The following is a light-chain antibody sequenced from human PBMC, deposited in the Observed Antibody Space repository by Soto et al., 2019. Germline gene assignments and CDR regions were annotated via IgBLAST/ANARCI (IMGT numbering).Light chain of an antibody. CDR2: DVS. V-gene: IGLV2-14*01. J-gene: IGLJ2*01. Sequence: QSVLTQPASVSGSPGQSITISCTGTSSDVGGYNYVSWYQQHPGKAPKLMIYDVSNRPSGVSNRFSGSKSGNTASLTISGLQAEYEADYYCSSYTSSSVVFGGGTQLTVL. CDR3: SSYTSSSVV. CDR1: SSDVGGYNY.